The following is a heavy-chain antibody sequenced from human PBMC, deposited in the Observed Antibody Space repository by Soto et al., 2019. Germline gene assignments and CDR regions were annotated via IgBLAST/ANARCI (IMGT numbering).Heavy chain of an antibody. Sequence: SETLXLTCTVSCGSIIVSNYYFGFIRQPPGKWLWWIGSIYYSGSTYYNPSLKSRVTISVDTSKNQFSLKLSSVTAAQTAVYYCERNPHSGYVTSVYFDHWGQGTLVTVS. D-gene: IGHD5-12*01. CDR2: IYYSGST. CDR1: CGSIIVSNYY. J-gene: IGHJ4*02. CDR3: ERNPHSGYVTSVYFDH. V-gene: IGHV4-39*01.